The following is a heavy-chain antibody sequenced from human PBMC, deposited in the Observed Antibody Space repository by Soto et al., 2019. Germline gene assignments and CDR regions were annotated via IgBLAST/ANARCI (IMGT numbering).Heavy chain of an antibody. Sequence: SETLSLTCAVYGGSFSGYYWSWIRQPPGKGLEWIGEINHSGSTNYNPSLKSRVTISVDTSKNQFSLKLSSVTAADMAVYYCARGWKQHIRVGSYYYYYMDVWGKGTTVTVSS. D-gene: IGHD1-1*01. CDR3: ARGWKQHIRVGSYYYYYMDV. J-gene: IGHJ6*03. V-gene: IGHV4-34*01. CDR2: INHSGST. CDR1: GGSFSGYY.